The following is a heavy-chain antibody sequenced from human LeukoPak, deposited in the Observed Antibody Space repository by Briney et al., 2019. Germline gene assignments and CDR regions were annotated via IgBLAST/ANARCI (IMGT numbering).Heavy chain of an antibody. J-gene: IGHJ4*02. CDR3: ARVDYDFWSGHRHFDY. Sequence: ASVKVSCKASGYTFTGYYMHWVRQAPGQGLEWMGWINPNSGGTNYAQKFQGRVTMTRDTFISTAYMELSRLRSDDTAVYYCARVDYDFWSGHRHFDYWGQGTLVTVSS. CDR2: INPNSGGT. CDR1: GYTFTGYY. V-gene: IGHV1-2*02. D-gene: IGHD3-3*01.